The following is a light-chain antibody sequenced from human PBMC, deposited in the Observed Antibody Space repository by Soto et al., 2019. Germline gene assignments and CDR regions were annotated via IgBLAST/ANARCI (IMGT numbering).Light chain of an antibody. J-gene: IGKJ4*01. Sequence: EIVLTQSPGTLSLSPGEEATLSCRASQSVRNRFLAWYQHRPGQAPRLLIHETSSRATGIPDRFSGSGSGTDFTLTISRLEPEDFAVYYCQQRSKWVTFGRGTKVEI. V-gene: IGKV3D-20*02. CDR2: ETS. CDR3: QQRSKWVT. CDR1: QSVRNRF.